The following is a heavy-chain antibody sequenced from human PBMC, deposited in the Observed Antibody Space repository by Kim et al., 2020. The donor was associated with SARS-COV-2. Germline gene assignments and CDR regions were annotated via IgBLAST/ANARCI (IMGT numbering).Heavy chain of an antibody. CDR3: AKGFFLYSGSFYYYYYGMDV. D-gene: IGHD1-26*01. CDR2: ISGSGGST. V-gene: IGHV3-23*01. J-gene: IGHJ6*02. CDR1: GFTFSSYA. Sequence: GGSLRLSCAASGFTFSSYAMSWVRQAPGKGLEWVSAISGSGGSTYYADSVKGRFTISRDNSKNTLYLQMNSLRAEDTAVYYCAKGFFLYSGSFYYYYYGMDVWGQGTTVTVSS.